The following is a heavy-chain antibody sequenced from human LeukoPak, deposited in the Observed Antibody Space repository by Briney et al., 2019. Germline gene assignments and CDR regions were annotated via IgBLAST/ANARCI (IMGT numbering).Heavy chain of an antibody. Sequence: EWSLRLSCAASGFIFNSYGMHWVRQAPGKGLEWVAVISYDGNKKDYADSVKGRFTISRDNSKNTLYLQMNSLRTEDTAVYYCAKDRVFYYYYYGMDVWGQGTTVTVSS. CDR2: ISYDGNKK. V-gene: IGHV3-30*18. D-gene: IGHD3-10*01. CDR1: GFIFNSYG. CDR3: AKDRVFYYYYYGMDV. J-gene: IGHJ6*02.